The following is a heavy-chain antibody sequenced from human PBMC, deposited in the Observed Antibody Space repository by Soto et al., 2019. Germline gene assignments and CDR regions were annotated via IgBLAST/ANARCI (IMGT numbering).Heavy chain of an antibody. V-gene: IGHV1-69*13. Sequence: SVKVSCKASGGTFSSYAISWVRQAPGQGLEWMGGIIPIFGTANYAQKFQGRVTITADESTSTAYVELSSLRSEDTAVYYCATSIGTYCSGGSCYSNYYYYGMDVWGQGTTVTVSS. CDR2: IIPIFGTA. J-gene: IGHJ6*02. CDR3: ATSIGTYCSGGSCYSNYYYYGMDV. D-gene: IGHD2-15*01. CDR1: GGTFSSYA.